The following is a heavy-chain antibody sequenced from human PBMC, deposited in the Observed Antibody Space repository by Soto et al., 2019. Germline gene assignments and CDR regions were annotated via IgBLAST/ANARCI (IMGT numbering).Heavy chain of an antibody. J-gene: IGHJ3*02. V-gene: IGHV1-69*13. CDR2: IIPIFPTP. CDR3: ARARLQSAFDI. D-gene: IGHD4-4*01. CDR1: GGTFDNSA. Sequence: SVKVSCKASGGTFDNSAISWVRQAPGQGLEWMGGIIPIFPTPDYSQKFQGRVSITADESTSTAYMELTSLRSEDTAVYYCARARLQSAFDIWGQGTMVTVSS.